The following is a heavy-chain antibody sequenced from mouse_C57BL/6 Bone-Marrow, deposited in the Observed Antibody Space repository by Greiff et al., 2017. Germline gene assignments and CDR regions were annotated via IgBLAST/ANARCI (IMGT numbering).Heavy chain of an antibody. CDR1: GYAFSSSW. J-gene: IGHJ3*01. D-gene: IGHD2-2*01. Sequence: VQVVESGPELVKPGASVKISCKASGYAFSSSWMNWVKQRPGKGLEWIGRIYPGDGGTNYNGKFKGKATLTADKSSSTAYMQLSSLTSEDSAVYFCHGYWFAYWGQGTLVTVSA. CDR2: IYPGDGGT. CDR3: HGYWFAY. V-gene: IGHV1-82*01.